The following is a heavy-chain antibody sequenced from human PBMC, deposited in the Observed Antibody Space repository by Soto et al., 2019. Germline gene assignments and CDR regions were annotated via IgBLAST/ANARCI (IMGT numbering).Heavy chain of an antibody. D-gene: IGHD3-16*01. Sequence: GGSLRLSCAASGFTFTRYSMNWVRQAPGKGLEWVSAISGSGGSTYYADSVKGRFTISRDNSKNTLYLQMNSLRAEDTAVYYCANYPGETSQHWGQGTLVTVSS. CDR1: GFTFTRYS. J-gene: IGHJ1*01. CDR3: ANYPGETSQH. CDR2: ISGSGGST. V-gene: IGHV3-23*01.